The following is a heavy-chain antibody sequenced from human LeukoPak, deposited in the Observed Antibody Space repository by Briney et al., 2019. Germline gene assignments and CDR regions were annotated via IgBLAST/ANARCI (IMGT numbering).Heavy chain of an antibody. CDR2: IYYSGST. Sequence: SETLSLTCTVSGGSISSGDYYWSWVRQPPGKGLEWIGYIYYSGSTNYNPSLKSRVTMSVDTSKNQISLKLSSVTAADTAVYFCARDRSYYDSSGVFDYWGQGTLVTVSS. V-gene: IGHV4-61*08. J-gene: IGHJ4*02. CDR1: GGSISSGDYY. CDR3: ARDRSYYDSSGVFDY. D-gene: IGHD3-22*01.